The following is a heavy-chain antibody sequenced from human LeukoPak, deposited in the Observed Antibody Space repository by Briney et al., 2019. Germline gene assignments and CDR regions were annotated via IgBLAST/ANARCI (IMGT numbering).Heavy chain of an antibody. CDR1: GFTFSSYV. Sequence: GGSLRLSCAASGFTFSSYVMHWVRQAPGRGLEWVAIISYDGSNEYYADSVKGRFTISRDNSKNTLYLQMNSLRAEDTAVYYCAREALGPGVFDYWGQGTLVTVSS. J-gene: IGHJ4*02. V-gene: IGHV3-30*04. D-gene: IGHD1-14*01. CDR2: ISYDGSNE. CDR3: AREALGPGVFDY.